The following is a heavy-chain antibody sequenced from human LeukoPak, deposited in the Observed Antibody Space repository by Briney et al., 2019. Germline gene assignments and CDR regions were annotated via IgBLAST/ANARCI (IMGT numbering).Heavy chain of an antibody. CDR3: AKFIIVGATRLADYGMDV. V-gene: IGHV3-33*06. Sequence: PGRSLRLSCAASGFTFSSYGMHWVRQAPGKGLEWVAVIWYDGSNKYYADSVKGRFTISRDNSKNTLYLQMNSLRAEDTAVYYCAKFIIVGATRLADYGMDVWGQGTTVTVSS. CDR1: GFTFSSYG. CDR2: IWYDGSNK. J-gene: IGHJ6*02. D-gene: IGHD1-26*01.